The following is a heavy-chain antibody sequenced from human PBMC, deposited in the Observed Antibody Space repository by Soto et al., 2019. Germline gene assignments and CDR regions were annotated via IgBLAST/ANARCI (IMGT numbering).Heavy chain of an antibody. CDR3: ARDKSPYSSGWHNRHLDY. V-gene: IGHV3-30-3*01. CDR1: GFTFSSYA. CDR2: MSYDGSNK. D-gene: IGHD6-19*01. Sequence: QVQLVESGGGVVQPGRSLRLSCAASGFTFSSYAMHWVRQAPGKGLEWVAVMSYDGSNKYYADSVKGRFTISRDNSKNTRYLQMNSLRAEDTAVYYCARDKSPYSSGWHNRHLDYWGQGTLVTFPS. J-gene: IGHJ4*02.